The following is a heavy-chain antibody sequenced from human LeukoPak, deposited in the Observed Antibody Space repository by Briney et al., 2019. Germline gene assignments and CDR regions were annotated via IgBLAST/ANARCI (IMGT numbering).Heavy chain of an antibody. D-gene: IGHD3-16*01. Sequence: SETLSLTCTVSGGSIRGYYWSWIRQPPGKGLEWIGYIYYSGSTNYNPSLKSRVTISVDTSKNQFSLKLSSVTAADTAVYYGARDGVLGGLFVWDYWGQGTLVTVSS. J-gene: IGHJ4*02. V-gene: IGHV4-59*01. CDR2: IYYSGST. CDR3: ARDGVLGGLFVWDY. CDR1: GGSIRGYY.